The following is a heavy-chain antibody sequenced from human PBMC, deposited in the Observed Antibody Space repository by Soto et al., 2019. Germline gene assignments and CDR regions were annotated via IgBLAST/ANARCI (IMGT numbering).Heavy chain of an antibody. CDR1: GFTFSSYA. Sequence: LRLSCAASGFTFSSYAMSWVRQAPGKGLEWVSGISGSGISTYYTDSVKGRFTISRDNSKNTVFLQMNSLRDEDTAVYYCVKPPVITASYYYYDMDVWGQGTTVTVSS. V-gene: IGHV3-23*01. CDR3: VKPPVITASYYYYDMDV. D-gene: IGHD4-4*01. CDR2: ISGSGIST. J-gene: IGHJ6*02.